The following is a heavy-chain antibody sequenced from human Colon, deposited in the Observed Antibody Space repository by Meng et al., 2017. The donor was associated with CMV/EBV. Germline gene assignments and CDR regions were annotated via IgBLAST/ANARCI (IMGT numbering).Heavy chain of an antibody. J-gene: IGHJ4*02. Sequence: SGSTLVKPTQTITLTCTFSGFSFSTSGVGVGWIRQPPGKALEWLALIYWNDDKRFSPSLKSRLTITKDTSKHQVVLTMTNVDPVDTGTYYCAHRRNLWAAVKTGEVFDYWGQGTLVTVSS. CDR2: IYWNDDK. CDR3: AHRRNLWAAVKTGEVFDY. V-gene: IGHV2-5*01. CDR1: GFSFSTSGVG. D-gene: IGHD3-10*01.